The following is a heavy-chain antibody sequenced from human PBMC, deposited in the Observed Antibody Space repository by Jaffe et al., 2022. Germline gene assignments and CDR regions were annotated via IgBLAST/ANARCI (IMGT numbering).Heavy chain of an antibody. Sequence: QVQLQESGPGLVKPSETLSLTCTVSGGSISSYYWSWIRQPPGKGLEWIGYIYYSGSTNYNPSLKSRVTISVDTSKNQFSLKLSSVTAADTAVYYCARCSRMGGIYGDFHWYFDLWGRGTLVTVSS. CDR1: GGSISSYY. CDR3: ARCSRMGGIYGDFHWYFDL. J-gene: IGHJ2*01. CDR2: IYYSGST. V-gene: IGHV4-59*01. D-gene: IGHD4-17*01.